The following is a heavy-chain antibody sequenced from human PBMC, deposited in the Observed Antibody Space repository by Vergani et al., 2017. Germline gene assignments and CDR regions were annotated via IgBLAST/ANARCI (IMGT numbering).Heavy chain of an antibody. V-gene: IGHV5-51*01. Sequence: VQLVQSGAEVKKPGASVKISCKGSGYSFTSYWNGWVRQMPGKGLEWMGIIYPGDSDTRYSPSFQGQVTISADKSISTAYLQWSSRKASDTAMYYCARVPGERESYGYYYYYGMDVWGQGTTVTVSS. D-gene: IGHD5-18*01. J-gene: IGHJ6*02. CDR3: ARVPGERESYGYYYYYGMDV. CDR1: GYSFTSYW. CDR2: IYPGDSDT.